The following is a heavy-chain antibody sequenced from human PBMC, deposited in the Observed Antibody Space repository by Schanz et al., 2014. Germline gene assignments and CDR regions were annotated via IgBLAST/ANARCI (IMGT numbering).Heavy chain of an antibody. D-gene: IGHD2-21*01. CDR2: IWHDVTKR. Sequence: HVQLVESGGGVVQPGGSLSLSCAASGFTFSNFGMHWVRQAPGKGLEWVAFIWHDVTKRSYADSVKGRFTVSRDNSKNTLYLQMNSLTTEDTAVYYCAKDQTDSVCYNDCSFDYWGQGTLVTVSS. V-gene: IGHV3-30*02. CDR3: AKDQTDSVCYNDCSFDY. J-gene: IGHJ4*02. CDR1: GFTFSNFG.